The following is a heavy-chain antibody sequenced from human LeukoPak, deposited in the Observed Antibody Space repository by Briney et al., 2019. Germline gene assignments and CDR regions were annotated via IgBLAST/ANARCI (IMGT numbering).Heavy chain of an antibody. Sequence: PGGSLRLSCAASGFTFSSYAMSWVRQAPGKGLEWVSGISWNSGSIGYADSVKGRFTISRDNAKNSLYLQMNSLRAEDTALYYCAKDGGTVVTPAEYFQHWGQGPLVTVSS. CDR1: GFTFSSYA. D-gene: IGHD4-23*01. CDR2: ISWNSGSI. CDR3: AKDGGTVVTPAEYFQH. J-gene: IGHJ1*01. V-gene: IGHV3-9*01.